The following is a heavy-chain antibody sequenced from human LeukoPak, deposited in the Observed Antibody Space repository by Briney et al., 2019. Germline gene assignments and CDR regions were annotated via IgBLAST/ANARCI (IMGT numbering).Heavy chain of an antibody. D-gene: IGHD6-13*01. CDR3: ARALPLAAGGLDY. CDR1: GYTFTSYY. CDR2: INPSGSST. V-gene: IGHV1-46*01. J-gene: IGHJ4*02. Sequence: ASVKVSCKASGYTFTSYYMHWVRQAPGQGLEWMGLINPSGSSTSYAQKFQGRLSLTRDMSTSTAYMELSRLRSDDTAVYYCARALPLAAGGLDYWGQGTLVTVSS.